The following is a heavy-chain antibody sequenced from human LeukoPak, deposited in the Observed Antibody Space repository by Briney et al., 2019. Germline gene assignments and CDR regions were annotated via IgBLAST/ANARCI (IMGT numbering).Heavy chain of an antibody. D-gene: IGHD3-16*01. CDR3: AKDEAWGRYKD. Sequence: GGSLRLSCAASGFTFSSYEMNWVRQAPGKGLEWVSYISSSGSTIYYADSVKGRFTISRDNAKNSLYLQMNSLRGEDTAVYYCAKDEAWGRYKDWGQGTLVTVSS. CDR1: GFTFSSYE. V-gene: IGHV3-48*03. CDR2: ISSSGSTI. J-gene: IGHJ1*01.